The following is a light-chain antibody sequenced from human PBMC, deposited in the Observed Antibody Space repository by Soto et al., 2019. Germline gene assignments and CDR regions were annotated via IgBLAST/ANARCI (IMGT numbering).Light chain of an antibody. V-gene: IGKV1-33*01. CDR2: DAS. J-gene: IGKJ2*01. CDR1: QDISRY. CDR3: QQYDNLPYT. Sequence: DIQMTQSPSSLSASVGDRVTITCQASQDISRYLSWHQQKPGKAPQLLIHDASKLAPGVPSRFTGSGSATDFAFTINSLQPEDIGTYYCQQYDNLPYTFGQGTRLEIK.